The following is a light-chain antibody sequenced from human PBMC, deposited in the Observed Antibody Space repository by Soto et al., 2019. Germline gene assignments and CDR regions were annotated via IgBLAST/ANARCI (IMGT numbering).Light chain of an antibody. Sequence: QPVLTQSSSASASLGSSVKLTCTLSSGHSSYIIAWHQQQPGKAPRYLMKLEGSGSYNKGSGVPDRFSGSSSGADRYLTISNLQVEDEADYYCETWDSNIHVVFGGGTKLTVL. J-gene: IGLJ2*01. CDR1: SGHSSYI. CDR2: LEGSGSY. CDR3: ETWDSNIHVV. V-gene: IGLV4-60*02.